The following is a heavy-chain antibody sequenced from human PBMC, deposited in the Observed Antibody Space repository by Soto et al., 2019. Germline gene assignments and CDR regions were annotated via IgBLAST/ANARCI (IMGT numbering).Heavy chain of an antibody. CDR3: ARDYDFWSAQTLDYYYYYMDV. CDR2: ISAYNGNT. V-gene: IGHV1-18*01. Sequence: ASVKVSCKASGYTFTSYGISWVRQAPGQGLEWMGWISAYNGNTNYAQKHQGRVTMTTDTSTSTAYMELRSLRSDDTAVYYCARDYDFWSAQTLDYYYYYMDVWGKGTTVTVSS. CDR1: GYTFTSYG. D-gene: IGHD3-3*01. J-gene: IGHJ6*03.